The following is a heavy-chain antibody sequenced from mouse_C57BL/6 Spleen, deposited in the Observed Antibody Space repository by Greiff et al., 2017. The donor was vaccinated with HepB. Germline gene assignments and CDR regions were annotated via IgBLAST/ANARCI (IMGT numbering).Heavy chain of an antibody. CDR1: GFTFSSYA. V-gene: IGHV5-9-1*02. Sequence: DVHLVESGEGLVKPGGSLKLSCAASGFTFSSYAMSWVRQTPEKRLEWVAYISSGGDYIYYADTVKGRFTISRDNARNTLYLQMSSLKSEDTAMYYCTRDLTNWDDAMDYWGQGTSVTVSS. CDR3: TRDLTNWDDAMDY. D-gene: IGHD4-1*01. J-gene: IGHJ4*01. CDR2: ISSGGDYI.